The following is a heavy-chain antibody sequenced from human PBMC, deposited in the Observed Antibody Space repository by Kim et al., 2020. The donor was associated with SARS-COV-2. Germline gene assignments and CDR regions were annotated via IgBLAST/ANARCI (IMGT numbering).Heavy chain of an antibody. CDR3: ARAWFGELLSPYGMDV. J-gene: IGHJ6*02. V-gene: IGHV3-23*01. D-gene: IGHD3-10*01. CDR2: ISGSGGST. CDR1: GFTFSSYA. Sequence: GGSLRLSCAASGFTFSSYAMSWVRQAPGKGLEWVSAISGSGGSTYYADSVKGRFTISRDNSKNTLYLQMNSLRAEDTAVYYCARAWFGELLSPYGMDVWGQGTTVTVSS.